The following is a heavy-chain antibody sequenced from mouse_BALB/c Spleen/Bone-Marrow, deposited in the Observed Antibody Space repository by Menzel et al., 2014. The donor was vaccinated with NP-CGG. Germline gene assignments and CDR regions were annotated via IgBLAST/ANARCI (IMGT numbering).Heavy chain of an antibody. V-gene: IGHV5-17*02. D-gene: IGHD2-2*01. CDR3: ARGGLRDYFAY. Sequence: EVQRVESGGGLVQSGGSRKLSCAASGFTFSSFGMHWVRQAPEKGLEWVAYISSGGSSIYFADTMKGRLTISRDNPKNTLFLQLTSLRSEGTAIYYCARGGLRDYFAYWGQGTTLTVSS. CDR1: GFTFSSFG. CDR2: ISSGGSSI. J-gene: IGHJ2*01.